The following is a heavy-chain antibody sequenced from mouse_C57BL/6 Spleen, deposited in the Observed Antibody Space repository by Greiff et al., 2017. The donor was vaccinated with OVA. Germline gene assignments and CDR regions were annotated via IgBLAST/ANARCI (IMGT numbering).Heavy chain of an antibody. V-gene: IGHV1-55*01. CDR3: ARAPVGAMDY. CDR1: GYTFTSYW. D-gene: IGHD3-1*01. J-gene: IGHJ4*01. CDR2: IYPGSGST. Sequence: QVQLQQPGAALVKPGASVKMSCKASGYTFTSYWITWVKQRPGQGLEWIGDIYPGSGSTNYNEKFKSKATLTVDTSSSTAYMQLSSLTSEDSAVYYCARAPVGAMDYWGQVTSVTVSS.